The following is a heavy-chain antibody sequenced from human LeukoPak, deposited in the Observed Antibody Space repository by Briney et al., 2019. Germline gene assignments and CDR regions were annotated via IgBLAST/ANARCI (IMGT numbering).Heavy chain of an antibody. D-gene: IGHD2-21*02. CDR1: GGSISSSNW. CDR2: IYHSGST. Sequence: PSETLSLTCAVSGGSISSSNWWSWVRQPPGKGLEWIGEIYHSGSTNYNPSLKSRVTISVDKSKNQFSLKLSSVTAADTAVYYCARRGDCGGDCYPFTFDYWGQGTLVTVSS. CDR3: ARRGDCGGDCYPFTFDY. V-gene: IGHV4-4*02. J-gene: IGHJ4*02.